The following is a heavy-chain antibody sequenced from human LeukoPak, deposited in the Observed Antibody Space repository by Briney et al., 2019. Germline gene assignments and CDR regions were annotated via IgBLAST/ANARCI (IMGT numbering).Heavy chain of an antibody. Sequence: PSETLSLTCTVSGGSISSSTYYWGWIRQPPGKGMEWIGYIYYGGSTYYNPSLKSRVTISVDTSKNQFSLKLSSVTAADTAVYYCARTHDYGDYLGSNWFDPWGQGTLVTVSS. V-gene: IGHV4-39*07. CDR2: IYYGGST. D-gene: IGHD4-17*01. J-gene: IGHJ5*02. CDR1: GGSISSSTYY. CDR3: ARTHDYGDYLGSNWFDP.